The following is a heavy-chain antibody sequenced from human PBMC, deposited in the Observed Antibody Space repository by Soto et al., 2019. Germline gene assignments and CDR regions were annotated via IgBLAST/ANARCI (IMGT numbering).Heavy chain of an antibody. Sequence: QITLNESGPTVVKPTETLTLTCTFSGFSLTTSGVGVGWVRQSPGKAPEWLAFIYWDDDKRYSTSLKSRITIAKDTSKNQVVLTMADVDPADTATYYSAHRVLRAFFGLVTTTAIYFDFWGQGTPVVVSS. CDR3: AHRVLRAFFGLVTTTAIYFDF. CDR1: GFSLTTSGVG. CDR2: IYWDDDK. J-gene: IGHJ4*02. V-gene: IGHV2-5*02. D-gene: IGHD3-3*01.